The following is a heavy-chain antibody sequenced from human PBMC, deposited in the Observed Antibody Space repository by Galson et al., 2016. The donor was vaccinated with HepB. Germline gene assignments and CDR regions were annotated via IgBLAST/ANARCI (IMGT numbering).Heavy chain of an antibody. V-gene: IGHV3-21*01. D-gene: IGHD3-22*01. CDR2: ISSGGDFI. CDR3: ARGYYNDSSDYEPDVFDV. J-gene: IGHJ3*01. CDR1: GFTFSFYS. Sequence: SLRLSCAASGFTFSFYSMNWVRQAPGKGLEWVSSISSGGDFIHYADSLNGRFAISRDNAEKSLHLQMNSLGAEDTAVYFCARGYYNDSSDYEPDVFDVWGQGTLVTVSS.